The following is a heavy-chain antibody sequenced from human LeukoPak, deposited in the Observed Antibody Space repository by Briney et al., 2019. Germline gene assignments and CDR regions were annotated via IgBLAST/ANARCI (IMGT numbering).Heavy chain of an antibody. V-gene: IGHV5-51*01. D-gene: IGHD5-12*01. J-gene: IGHJ6*02. CDR1: GDTFTNYW. Sequence: GESLKITCKGSGDTFTNYWIGWVRQMPGKGLEWMGIIYPGDSDTRYSPSFQGQVTISADKSISTAFLQWSSLKASDTAMYYCARRRLPTSGMDVWGQGTTVTVSS. CDR2: IYPGDSDT. CDR3: ARRRLPTSGMDV.